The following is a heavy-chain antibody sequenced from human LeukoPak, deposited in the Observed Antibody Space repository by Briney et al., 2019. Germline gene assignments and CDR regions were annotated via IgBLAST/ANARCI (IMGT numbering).Heavy chain of an antibody. V-gene: IGHV3-23*01. J-gene: IGHJ4*02. CDR1: GFTFSDYY. CDR3: AKGESHFPAAGALDY. CDR2: ISGSGGNT. D-gene: IGHD6-13*01. Sequence: PGGSLRLPCAASGFTFSDYYMSWIRQAPGKGLEWVSGISGSGGNTYYADSVEGRFTISRDNSKNTLYLQMNSLRAEDTAVYYCAKGESHFPAAGALDYWGQGTLVTVSS.